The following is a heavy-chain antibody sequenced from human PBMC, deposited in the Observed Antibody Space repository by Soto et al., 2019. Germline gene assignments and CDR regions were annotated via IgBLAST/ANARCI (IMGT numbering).Heavy chain of an antibody. CDR1: GGSFSGYY. V-gene: IGHV4-34*01. CDR3: ARASPGRVWSGYYNPYYYYYMDV. CDR2: INHSGST. Sequence: SETLSLTCAVYGGSFSGYYWSWIRQPPGKGLEWIGEINHSGSTNYNPSLKSRVTISVDTSKNQFSLKLSSVTAADTAVYYCARASPGRVWSGYYNPYYYYYMDVWGKGTTVTVSS. D-gene: IGHD3-3*01. J-gene: IGHJ6*03.